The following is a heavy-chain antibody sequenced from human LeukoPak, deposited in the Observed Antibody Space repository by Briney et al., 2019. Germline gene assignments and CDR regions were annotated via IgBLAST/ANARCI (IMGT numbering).Heavy chain of an antibody. CDR1: GFTFSSYA. CDR3: AKAPNSGHDPAEYYFDY. J-gene: IGHJ4*02. Sequence: GGSLRLSCAASGFTFSSYAMSWVRQAPGKGLEWVSAISGSGGSTYYADSVKGRFTISRDNSKNTLYLRMNSLRAEDTAVYYCAKAPNSGHDPAEYYFDYWGQGTLVTVSS. CDR2: ISGSGGST. D-gene: IGHD5-12*01. V-gene: IGHV3-23*01.